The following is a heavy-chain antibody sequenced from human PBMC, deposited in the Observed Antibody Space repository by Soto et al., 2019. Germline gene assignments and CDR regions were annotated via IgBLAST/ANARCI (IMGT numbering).Heavy chain of an antibody. D-gene: IGHD2-8*02. J-gene: IGHJ4*02. CDR2: IYNSVST. V-gene: IGHV4-59*01. Sequence: TSETLSLTCIVSDGSISSNYWSWIRQPPGKGLEWIGYIYNSVSTNYNPSLKSRVTISADTSKNQFSLKLSSVTAADTAVYYCAQSTGWPGFDFWGQGTLVPSPQ. CDR3: AQSTGWPGFDF. CDR1: DGSISSNY.